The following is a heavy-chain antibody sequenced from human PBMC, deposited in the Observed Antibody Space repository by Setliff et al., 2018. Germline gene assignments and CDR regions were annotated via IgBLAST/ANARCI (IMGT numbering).Heavy chain of an antibody. V-gene: IGHV4-39*07. D-gene: IGHD5-12*01. CDR3: ARGRVEMATITPFDY. J-gene: IGHJ4*02. CDR2: IYYSGST. Sequence: WETLSLTCTVSGGSISSSSYYWGWIRQPPGKGLEWIGSIYYSGSTYYNPSLKSRVTISVDTSKNQFSLKLSSVTAADTAVYYCARGRVEMATITPFDYWGQGTLVTVSS. CDR1: GGSISSSSYY.